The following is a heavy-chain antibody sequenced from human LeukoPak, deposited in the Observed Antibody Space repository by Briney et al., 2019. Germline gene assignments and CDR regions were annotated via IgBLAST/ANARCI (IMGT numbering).Heavy chain of an antibody. CDR3: AKDLAVAGDTPVDY. D-gene: IGHD6-19*01. V-gene: IGHV3-43*02. CDR2: VSGDGGST. J-gene: IGHJ4*02. Sequence: GGSLRLSCAASGFTFDDYAMHWVRQAPGKGLEWVSLVSGDGGSTYYADSVKGRFTISRVNSKNSLYLQMNSLRTEDTALYYCAKDLAVAGDTPVDYWGQGTLVTVSS. CDR1: GFTFDDYA.